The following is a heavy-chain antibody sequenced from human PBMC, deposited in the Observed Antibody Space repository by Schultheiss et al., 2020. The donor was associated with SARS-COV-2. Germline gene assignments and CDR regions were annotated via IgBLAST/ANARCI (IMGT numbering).Heavy chain of an antibody. Sequence: GGSLRLSCAASGFTFSDYYMSWIRQAPGKGLEWVSCISTSRTIYYADSVKGRFTISRDNSKNTLYLQMSSLRAEDTAVYYCARDDDFDHRGQGTLVTVSS. D-gene: IGHD3-3*01. J-gene: IGHJ5*02. CDR1: GFTFSDYY. V-gene: IGHV3-69-1*01. CDR3: ARDDDFDH. CDR2: ISTSRTI.